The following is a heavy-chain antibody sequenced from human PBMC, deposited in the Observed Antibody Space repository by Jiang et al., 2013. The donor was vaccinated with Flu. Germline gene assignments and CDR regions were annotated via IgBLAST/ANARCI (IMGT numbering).Heavy chain of an antibody. CDR3: ARDRWRTAAGTPGRFDP. V-gene: IGHV1-18*01. Sequence: GAEVKKPGASAKVSCKASGYSFTTYGISWVRQAPGQGLEWMGWISAYNGNTNYAQKLQGRVTMTTDTSTSTAYMELRSLRSDDTAVYYCARDRWRTAAGTPGRFDPWGQGTLVTVSS. J-gene: IGHJ5*02. CDR2: ISAYNGNT. D-gene: IGHD6-13*01. CDR1: GYSFTTYG.